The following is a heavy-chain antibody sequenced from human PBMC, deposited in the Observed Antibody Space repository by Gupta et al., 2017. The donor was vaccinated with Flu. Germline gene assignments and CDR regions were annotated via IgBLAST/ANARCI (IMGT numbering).Heavy chain of an antibody. D-gene: IGHD6-6*01. CDR2: IYTSGST. J-gene: IGHJ6*02. Sequence: QVQLQESDPGLVKPSQTLSLTCTVSGGSISSGSYYWSWIRQPAGKGLEWIGRIYTSGSTNYNPSLKSRVTISVDTSKNQFSLKLSSVTAADTAVYYCARAGQIAARTSYYYYGMDVWGQGTTVTVSS. CDR3: ARAGQIAARTSYYYYGMDV. CDR1: GGSISSGSYY. V-gene: IGHV4-61*02.